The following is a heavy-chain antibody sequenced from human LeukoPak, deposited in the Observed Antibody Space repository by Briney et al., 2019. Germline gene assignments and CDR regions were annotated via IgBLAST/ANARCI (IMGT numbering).Heavy chain of an antibody. D-gene: IGHD2-21*01. J-gene: IGHJ3*02. CDR2: IYYSGST. V-gene: IGHV4-30-4*01. CDR3: AREGIVVPTGAFDI. Sequence: PSQTLSLTRTVSGGSISSGDYYWSWIRQPPGKGLEWIGYIYYSGSTYYNPSLKSRVTISVDTSKNQFSLKLSSVTAADTAVYYCAREGIVVPTGAFDIWGQGTMVTVSS. CDR1: GGSISSGDYY.